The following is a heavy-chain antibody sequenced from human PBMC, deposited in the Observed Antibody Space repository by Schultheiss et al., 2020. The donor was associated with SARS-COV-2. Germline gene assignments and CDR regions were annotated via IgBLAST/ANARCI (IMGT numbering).Heavy chain of an antibody. CDR3: AGGVRWLAFDY. Sequence: SETLSLTCTVSGGSISSSSYYWGWIRQPPGKGLEWIGSIYTSGSTKYNPSLKSRVTMSVDTSKIQFSLKLRSVTAADTALYYCAGGVRWLAFDYWGQGTLVTVSS. CDR1: GGSISSSSYY. V-gene: IGHV4-39*07. CDR2: IYTSGST. D-gene: IGHD6-19*01. J-gene: IGHJ4*02.